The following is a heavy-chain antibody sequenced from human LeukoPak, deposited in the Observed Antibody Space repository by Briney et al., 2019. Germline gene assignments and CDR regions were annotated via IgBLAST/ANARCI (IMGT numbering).Heavy chain of an antibody. V-gene: IGHV5-51*01. CDR2: IYPGDSDT. D-gene: IGHD3-22*01. CDR3: ARPFSDDSSGYYYAHAFDI. CDR1: GYSFTSYW. J-gene: IGHJ3*02. Sequence: HGESLKISCKGSGYSFTSYWIGWVRQMPGKGLEWMGIIYPGDSDTRYSPSFQGQVTISADKSISTAYLQWSSLKASDTAMYYCARPFSDDSSGYYYAHAFDIWGQGTMVTVSS.